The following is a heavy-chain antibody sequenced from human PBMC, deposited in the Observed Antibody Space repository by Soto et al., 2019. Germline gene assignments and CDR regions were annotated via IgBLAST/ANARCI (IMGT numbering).Heavy chain of an antibody. V-gene: IGHV4-34*01. Sequence: QVQLQQWGAGLLKPSETLSLTCAVYGGSFSGYYWSWIRQPPGKGLEWIGEINHSGSTNYNPSLKSRVTIPVDTSKNQFSLKLSSVTAADTAVYYCARGRYCSSTSCYRYYYYYGMDVWGQGTTVTVSS. CDR1: GGSFSGYY. CDR3: ARGRYCSSTSCYRYYYYYGMDV. D-gene: IGHD2-2*01. J-gene: IGHJ6*02. CDR2: INHSGST.